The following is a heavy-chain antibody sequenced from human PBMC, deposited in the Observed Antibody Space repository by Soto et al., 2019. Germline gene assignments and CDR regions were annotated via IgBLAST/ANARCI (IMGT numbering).Heavy chain of an antibody. J-gene: IGHJ6*02. CDR3: AREGIYSGYDFNYYGMDV. V-gene: IGHV1-18*01. CDR2: ISAYNGNT. Sequence: XSVKVSCKASVYTFTSYGISWVRQAPGQGLEWMGWISAYNGNTNYAQKLQGRVTMTTDTSTSTAYMELRSLRSDDTAVYYCAREGIYSGYDFNYYGMDVWGQGTTVTASS. D-gene: IGHD5-12*01. CDR1: VYTFTSYG.